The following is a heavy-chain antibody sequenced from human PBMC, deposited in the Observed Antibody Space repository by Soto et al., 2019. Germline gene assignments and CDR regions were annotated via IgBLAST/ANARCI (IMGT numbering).Heavy chain of an antibody. V-gene: IGHV3-11*01. CDR1: GFTFSNYY. CDR2: ISSTGRTI. D-gene: IGHD6-19*01. J-gene: IGHJ4*02. CDR3: ARSYSSGWEFDY. Sequence: GSLRLSCGASGFTFSNYYMSWIRQAPGKGLEWVSYISSTGRTIYYADSVKGRFAVSRDNAQNSLSLKLNSLRVEDTAVYYCARSYSSGWEFDYWGQGTQVTVSS.